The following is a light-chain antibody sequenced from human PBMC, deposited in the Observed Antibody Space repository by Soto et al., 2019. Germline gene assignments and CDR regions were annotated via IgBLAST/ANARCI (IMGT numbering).Light chain of an antibody. CDR2: GTS. CDR3: LQDYNYPRT. Sequence: AIQMTQSPSSLSASVGDRVTITCRASQGIRNDLGWYQQKPGKAPKLLIYGTSNLQSGVPSRFSGSGYGTDFTLTISSLQPEDFATYYCLQDYNYPRTFGQGTNLEIK. CDR1: QGIRND. J-gene: IGKJ2*01. V-gene: IGKV1-6*01.